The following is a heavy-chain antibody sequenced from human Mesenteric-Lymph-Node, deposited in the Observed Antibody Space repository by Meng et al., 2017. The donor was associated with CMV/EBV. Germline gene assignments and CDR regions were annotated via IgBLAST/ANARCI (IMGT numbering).Heavy chain of an antibody. CDR2: ISSGGAYI. D-gene: IGHD6-13*01. V-gene: IGHV3-21*01. CDR1: EFTFSTYD. J-gene: IGHJ6*02. CDR3: ARGAAPRTMDV. Sequence: GESLKISCAASEFTFSTYDMNWVRQAPGKGLEWVSSISSGGAYISYADSVKGRFTISRDNANNSLFLQMNSLRAEDTAVYYCARGAAPRTMDVWGQGTTVTVSS.